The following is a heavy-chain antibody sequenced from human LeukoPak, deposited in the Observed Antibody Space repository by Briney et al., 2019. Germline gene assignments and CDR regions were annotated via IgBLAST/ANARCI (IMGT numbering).Heavy chain of an antibody. J-gene: IGHJ3*02. CDR2: ISSSSSYI. CDR1: GFTFSSYS. D-gene: IGHD3-22*01. Sequence: GGSLRLSCAASGFTFSSYSMNWVRQAPGKGLEWVSSISSSSSYIYYADSVKGRFTISRDNAKNSLYLQMSSLRAEDTAVYYCARYITMMVVAPDAFDIWGQGTMVTVSS. CDR3: ARYITMMVVAPDAFDI. V-gene: IGHV3-21*01.